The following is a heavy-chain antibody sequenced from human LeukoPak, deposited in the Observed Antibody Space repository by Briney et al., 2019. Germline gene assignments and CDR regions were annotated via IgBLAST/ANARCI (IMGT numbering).Heavy chain of an antibody. J-gene: IGHJ1*01. V-gene: IGHV4-59*08. Sequence: PSETLSLTCTVSGGSISSYYWSWIRQPPRKGLEWIGYIYYSGSTNYNPSLKSRVTISVDTSKNQFSLKLSSVTAADTAVYYCASSYYYDSSSTQYFQHWGQGTLVTVSS. D-gene: IGHD3-22*01. CDR3: ASSYYYDSSSTQYFQH. CDR1: GGSISSYY. CDR2: IYYSGST.